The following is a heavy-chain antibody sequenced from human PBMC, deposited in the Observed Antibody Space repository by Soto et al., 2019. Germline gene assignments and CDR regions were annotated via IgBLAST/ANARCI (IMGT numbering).Heavy chain of an antibody. V-gene: IGHV1-18*04. CDR1: GYTFPTYG. J-gene: IGHJ5*02. D-gene: IGHD3-3*01. CDR2: IGADNSDT. Sequence: QVQLVQSGPEVKKPGGSVKVSCKASGYTFPTYGFSWVRQAPGQGLEWVGWIGADNSDTTYAQKFQGRFTMTRDTSTTTSYMELRSLTTDDTAVYFCARDWRGAEGFDPWGQGTLVTVSS. CDR3: ARDWRGAEGFDP.